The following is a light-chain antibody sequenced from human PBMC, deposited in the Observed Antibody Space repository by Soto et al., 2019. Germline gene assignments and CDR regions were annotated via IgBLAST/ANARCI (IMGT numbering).Light chain of an antibody. CDR1: SSDVGAYNF. J-gene: IGLJ2*01. Sequence: QSALTQPPSASGSHGQSVTISCTGTSSDVGAYNFVSWYQQHPGTAPKLMISEVDKRPSGVPDRFSGSKSGNTASLTVSGLQPEDEADYYCSSYAGSHVVFGGGTKLTVL. CDR3: SSYAGSHVV. CDR2: EVD. V-gene: IGLV2-8*01.